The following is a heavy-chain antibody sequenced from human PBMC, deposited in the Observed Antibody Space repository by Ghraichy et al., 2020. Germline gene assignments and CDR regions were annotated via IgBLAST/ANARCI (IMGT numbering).Heavy chain of an antibody. J-gene: IGHJ4*02. Sequence: SQTLSLTCAVYGGSFSGYYWSWIRQPPGKGLEWIGEINHSGSTNYNPSLKSRDTISVDTSKNQFSLKLSSVTAADTAVYYCASSEANSSSWSIDYWGQGTLVTVSS. CDR3: ASSEANSSSWSIDY. CDR2: INHSGST. D-gene: IGHD6-13*01. CDR1: GGSFSGYY. V-gene: IGHV4-34*01.